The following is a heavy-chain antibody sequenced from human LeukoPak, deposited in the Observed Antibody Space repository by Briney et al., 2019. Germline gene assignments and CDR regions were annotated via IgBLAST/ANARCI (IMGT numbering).Heavy chain of an antibody. Sequence: ASVKVSCKASGYTFTGYYMHWVRQAPGQGLEWMGWINPNSGGTNYAQKFQGRVTMTRDTSISTAYMELSRLRSDDTAVYYCARGSFGVVVAAAFYFDCWGQGTLVTVSS. CDR2: INPNSGGT. CDR3: ARGSFGVVVAAAFYFDC. J-gene: IGHJ4*02. CDR1: GYTFTGYY. D-gene: IGHD2-15*01. V-gene: IGHV1-2*02.